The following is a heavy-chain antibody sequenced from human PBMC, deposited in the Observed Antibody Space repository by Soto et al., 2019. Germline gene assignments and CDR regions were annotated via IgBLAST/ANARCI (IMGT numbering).Heavy chain of an antibody. J-gene: IGHJ5*02. CDR2: ISGSAGVA. Sequence: EEQILESGGGLVHPGGSLSLSCAASGFLISANAMSWVRQAPGGGLEWVSTISGSAGVAFYADSVRGRFIISRDISKHTLYLQLSTLRADDMARYYCVKGSVWTWFDPWGQGTLVTVSS. CDR1: GFLISANA. D-gene: IGHD2-21*01. CDR3: VKGSVWTWFDP. V-gene: IGHV3-23*01.